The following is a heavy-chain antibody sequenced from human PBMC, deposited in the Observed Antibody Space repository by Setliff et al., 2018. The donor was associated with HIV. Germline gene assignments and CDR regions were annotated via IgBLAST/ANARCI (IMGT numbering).Heavy chain of an antibody. V-gene: IGHV3-23*01. J-gene: IGHJ4*02. CDR3: TRPYYYASGSYDY. CDR2: VSGSGDNT. Sequence: GGSLRLSCAASGFTFSSYAMNWVRQAPGKGLEWVSVVSGSGDNTFYADSVKGRFTTSRDNYKNTVFLQMNSLRVDDSALYYCTRPYYYASGSYDYWGQGTLVTVSS. CDR1: GFTFSSYA. D-gene: IGHD3-10*01.